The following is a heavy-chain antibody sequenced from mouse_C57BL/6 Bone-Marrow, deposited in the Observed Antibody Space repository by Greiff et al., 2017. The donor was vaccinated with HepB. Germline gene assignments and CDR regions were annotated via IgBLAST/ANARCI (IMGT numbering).Heavy chain of an antibody. D-gene: IGHD1-1*01. CDR1: GYTFTSYW. CDR2: IYPGSGST. CDR3: AREITTVVDWYFDV. V-gene: IGHV1-55*01. J-gene: IGHJ1*03. Sequence: VQLQQSGAELVKPGASVKMSCKASGYTFTSYWITWVKQRPGQGLEWIGDIYPGSGSTNYNEKFKSKATLTVDTSSSTAYMQLSSLTSEDSAVYYCAREITTVVDWYFDVWGTGTTVTVSS.